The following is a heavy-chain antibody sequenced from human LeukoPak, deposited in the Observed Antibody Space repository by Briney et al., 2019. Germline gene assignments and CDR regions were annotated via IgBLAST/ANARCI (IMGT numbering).Heavy chain of an antibody. J-gene: IGHJ4*02. CDR3: ARDLALR. V-gene: IGHV3-48*03. CDR2: ISSTGRTI. Sequence: GGSLRLSCAASGFSLSSYEMNWVRQAPGKGLEWVSHISSTGRTIYYADSVKGRFTISRDNAKNSLYLHMRSLRAEDTATYYCARDLALRWGQGTLVTVSS. CDR1: GFSLSSYE.